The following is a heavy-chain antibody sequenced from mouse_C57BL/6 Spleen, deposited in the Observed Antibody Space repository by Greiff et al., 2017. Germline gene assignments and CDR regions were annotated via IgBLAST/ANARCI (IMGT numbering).Heavy chain of an antibody. V-gene: IGHV2-9-1*01. CDR1: GFSLTSYA. J-gene: IGHJ4*01. CDR2: IWTGGGT. D-gene: IGHD2-1*01. Sequence: VKLVESGPGLVAPSQSLSITCTVSGFSLTSYAISWVRQPPGKGLEWLGVIWTGGGTNYNSALKSRLSISKDNSKSQVFLKMNSLQTDDTARYYCARNYGTILYAMDYWGQGTSVTVSS. CDR3: ARNYGTILYAMDY.